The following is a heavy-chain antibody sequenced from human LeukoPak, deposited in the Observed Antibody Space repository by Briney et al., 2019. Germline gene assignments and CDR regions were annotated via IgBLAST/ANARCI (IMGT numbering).Heavy chain of an antibody. CDR3: AKDKGYCSGGSCYESGAFDI. V-gene: IGHV3-23*01. CDR2: ISGSGGST. J-gene: IGHJ3*02. CDR1: GFTFSSYA. D-gene: IGHD2-15*01. Sequence: PGGSLRLSCAASGFTFSSYAMSWVRQAPGKGLEWVSAISGSGGSTYYADSAKGRFTISRDNSKNTLYLQMNSLRAEDTAVYYCAKDKGYCSGGSCYESGAFDIWGQGTMVTVSS.